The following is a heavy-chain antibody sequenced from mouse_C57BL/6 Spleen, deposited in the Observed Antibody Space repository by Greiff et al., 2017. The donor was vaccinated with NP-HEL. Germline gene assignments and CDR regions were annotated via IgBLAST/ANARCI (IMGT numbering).Heavy chain of an antibody. CDR2: INPSTGGT. D-gene: IGHD3-3*01. J-gene: IGHJ2*01. CDR3: AREGADDFDY. Sequence: EVQLQQSGPELVKPGASVKISCKASGYSFNGYYMNWVKQSPEQSLEWIGEINPSTGGTTYNQKFKAKATLTVDNSSSTAYMQLKSLTSEDSAVYYCAREGADDFDYWGKGTTLTVSS. V-gene: IGHV1-42*01. CDR1: GYSFNGYY.